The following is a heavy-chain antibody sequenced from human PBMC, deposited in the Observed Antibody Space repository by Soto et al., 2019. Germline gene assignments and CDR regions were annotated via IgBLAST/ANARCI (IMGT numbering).Heavy chain of an antibody. J-gene: IGHJ4*02. Sequence: GGSLRLSCAASGFTFSSYAMSWVRQAPGKGLEWVSAISGSGGSTYYADSVKGRFTISRDNSKNTLYLQMNSLRAEDTAVYYCAKSAIWSGYYTGPRFDYWGQGTLVTVSS. CDR1: GFTFSSYA. CDR2: ISGSGGST. CDR3: AKSAIWSGYYTGPRFDY. V-gene: IGHV3-23*01. D-gene: IGHD3-3*01.